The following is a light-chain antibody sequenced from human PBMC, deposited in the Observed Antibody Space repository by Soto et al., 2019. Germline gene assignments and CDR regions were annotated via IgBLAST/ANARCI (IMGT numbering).Light chain of an antibody. J-gene: IGKJ1*01. CDR2: AAS. CDR3: QQSYSFPRT. Sequence: EIQMTQSASSLYALVGERVSIXCRASQSFGGQLIWYQQMAGQVHNRLMYAASSLQRGGPSRFSGSGSATDFTCTITDLQAEDFATYYGQQSYSFPRTFGQGTKVDIK. V-gene: IGKV1-39*01. CDR1: QSFGGQ.